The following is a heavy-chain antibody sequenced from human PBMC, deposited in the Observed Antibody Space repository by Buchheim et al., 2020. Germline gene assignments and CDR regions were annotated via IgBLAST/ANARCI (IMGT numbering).Heavy chain of an antibody. J-gene: IGHJ5*02. Sequence: EVQLVESGGGLVQPGGSLRLSCAASGFIFSDYDMDWVRQAPGKGLEWVGRSSSSTAEYAASVKGRFTISRDDSRNSMYLEMNSLITEDTAVYYCGKNRNFGDYRWFDPSGQGTL. CDR2: SSSSTA. V-gene: IGHV3-72*01. CDR1: GFIFSDYD. CDR3: GKNRNFGDYRWFDP. D-gene: IGHD4-17*01.